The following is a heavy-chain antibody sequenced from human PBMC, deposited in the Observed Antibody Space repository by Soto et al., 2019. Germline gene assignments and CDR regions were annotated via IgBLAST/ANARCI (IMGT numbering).Heavy chain of an antibody. CDR2: IIPIFGTA. J-gene: IGHJ5*02. V-gene: IGHV1-69*13. D-gene: IGHD2-2*01. CDR3: ASGGFRRARYCSSNSCFNWFDP. Sequence: GASVKVSCKASGGTFSSYAISWVRQAPGQGLEWMGGIIPIFGTANYAQKYQGRVTITADESTSTAYMELSSLRSEDTAVYYCASGGFRRARYCSSNSCFNWFDPWGQGTLVNVSS. CDR1: GGTFSSYA.